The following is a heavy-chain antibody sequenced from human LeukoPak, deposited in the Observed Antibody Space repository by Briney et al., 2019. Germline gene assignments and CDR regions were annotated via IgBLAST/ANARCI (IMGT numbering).Heavy chain of an antibody. D-gene: IGHD6-6*01. J-gene: IGHJ4*02. CDR1: GFIFSNYG. CDR3: ARGGAARPDY. Sequence: GGSLRLSCAASGFIFSNYGMDWVRQAPGKGLEWVSYISSSSDSIYYADSVKGRFTISRDNAKNSLFLQMNSLRAEDTAVYYCARGGAARPDYWGQGTLVT. CDR2: ISSSSDSI. V-gene: IGHV3-48*01.